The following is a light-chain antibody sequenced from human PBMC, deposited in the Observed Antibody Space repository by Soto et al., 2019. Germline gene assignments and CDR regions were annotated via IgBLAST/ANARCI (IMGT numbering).Light chain of an antibody. J-gene: IGKJ2*01. Sequence: EIVLTQSPATLSLSPGERATLSCRASQSVSSYLAWYQQKPGQAPRLLIYDASNRATGIPARFSGSGSGTDFTLTISSLEPEDFATYYCLQDYNYPHTFGQGTKLEIK. CDR2: DAS. CDR1: QSVSSY. V-gene: IGKV3-11*01. CDR3: LQDYNYPHT.